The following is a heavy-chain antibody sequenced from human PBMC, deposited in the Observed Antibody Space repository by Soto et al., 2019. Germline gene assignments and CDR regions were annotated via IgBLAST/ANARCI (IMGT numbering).Heavy chain of an antibody. D-gene: IGHD3-3*01. CDR2: IYHSGST. Sequence: PSETLSLTCAVSGGSISSSNWWSWVRQPPGKGLEWIGEIYHSGSTNYNPSLKSRVTISVDKSKNQFSLKLSSVTAADTAAYYCAIRIGYYDFWSGYYKGYYYGMDVWGQGTTVTVSS. CDR1: GGSISSSNW. V-gene: IGHV4-4*02. J-gene: IGHJ6*02. CDR3: AIRIGYYDFWSGYYKGYYYGMDV.